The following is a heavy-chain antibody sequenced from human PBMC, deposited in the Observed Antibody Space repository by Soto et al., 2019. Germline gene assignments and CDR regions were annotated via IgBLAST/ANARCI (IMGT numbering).Heavy chain of an antibody. CDR2: ISAGSEGA. J-gene: IGHJ4*02. CDR1: GFTFSSLA. CDR3: ARDLWWYLH. D-gene: IGHD2-15*01. V-gene: IGHV3-23*01. Sequence: EVQLLESGGGLVQPGGALRLSCAASGFTFSSLALSWVRQAPGKGLEWILIISAGSEGAYYADSVKGRFTISRDNSKNTLYLQMNNLRAEDTAVYYCARDLWWYLHWGRGTLVTVSS.